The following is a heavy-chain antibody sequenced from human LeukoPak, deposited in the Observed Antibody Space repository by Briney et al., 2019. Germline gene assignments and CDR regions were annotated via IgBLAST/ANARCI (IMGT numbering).Heavy chain of an antibody. Sequence: PGRSLRLSCAASGFTFSSYGMHWVRQAPGKGLEWVAVIWYDGSNKYYADSVKGRFTISRDNSKNTLFLQINSLRAEDTAVYYCARGVVGLYAGFDYWGQGTLVTVSS. V-gene: IGHV3-33*01. CDR1: GFTFSSYG. D-gene: IGHD2-21*01. CDR3: ARGVVGLYAGFDY. CDR2: IWYDGSNK. J-gene: IGHJ4*02.